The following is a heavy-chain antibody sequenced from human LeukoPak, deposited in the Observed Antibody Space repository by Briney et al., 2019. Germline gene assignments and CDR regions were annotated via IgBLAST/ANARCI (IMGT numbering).Heavy chain of an antibody. CDR2: IKQDGSEK. CDR3: ARGYFDWLFHFDY. Sequence: GGSLRLSCAASGFTFSSYGMHWVRQAPGKGLEWVANIKQDGSEKYYVDSVKGRFTISRDNAKNSLYLQMNSLRAEDTAVYYCARGYFDWLFHFDYWGQGTLVTVSS. CDR1: GFTFSSYG. J-gene: IGHJ4*02. D-gene: IGHD3-9*01. V-gene: IGHV3-7*01.